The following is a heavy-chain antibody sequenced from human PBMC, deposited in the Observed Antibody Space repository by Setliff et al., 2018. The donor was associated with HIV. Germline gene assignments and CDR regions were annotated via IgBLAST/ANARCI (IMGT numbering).Heavy chain of an antibody. V-gene: IGHV1-24*01. CDR1: GYSLTELS. CDR3: ATSGFYDILTGPTPGVFDI. Sequence: ASVKVSCKVSGYSLTELSIHWVRQAPGEGLEWMGGFDPEDDETVYAEKFQGRVTMTEDTSTDTAYMALSSLRSEDTAMYYCATSGFYDILTGPTPGVFDIWGQGSMVTVSS. D-gene: IGHD3-9*01. J-gene: IGHJ3*02. CDR2: FDPEDDET.